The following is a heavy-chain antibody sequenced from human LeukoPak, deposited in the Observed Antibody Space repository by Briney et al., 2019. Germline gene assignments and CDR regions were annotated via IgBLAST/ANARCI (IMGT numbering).Heavy chain of an antibody. V-gene: IGHV4-31*03. CDR2: ISYSGST. D-gene: IGHD3-22*01. CDR3: ARALPLSYYDSSGFYFPFDY. CDR1: GGSINSGTYY. Sequence: SETLSLTCTVSGGSINSGTYYWNWMRQHPGKGLEWIGYISYSGSTSYNPSLNSRVTISVDTSKNHFSLKLSSVTAADTAVYYCARALPLSYYDSSGFYFPFDYWGQGTLVTVSS. J-gene: IGHJ4*02.